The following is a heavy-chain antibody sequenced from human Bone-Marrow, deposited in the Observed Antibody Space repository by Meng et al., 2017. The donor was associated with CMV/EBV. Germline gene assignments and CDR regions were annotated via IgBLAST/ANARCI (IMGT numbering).Heavy chain of an antibody. J-gene: IGHJ4*02. CDR1: VSISSASRY. CDR2: IYYTGST. V-gene: IGHV4-39*07. Sequence: VSISSASRYCGWIRQSPGQGLELIASIYYTGSTYYTPSLKSRVTISVDTSKNQFSLKVNSVTAADTAVYYCARAVVVFGSSPDGFDYWGQGILVTVSS. D-gene: IGHD2-21*01. CDR3: ARAVVVFGSSPDGFDY.